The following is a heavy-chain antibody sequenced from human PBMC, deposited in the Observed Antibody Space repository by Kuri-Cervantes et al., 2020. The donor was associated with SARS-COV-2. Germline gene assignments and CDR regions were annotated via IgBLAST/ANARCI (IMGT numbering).Heavy chain of an antibody. CDR1: GFTFSSYS. J-gene: IGHJ6*03. CDR2: ISGSSSYI. CDR3: ARVRNDYYYYYMDV. Sequence: GGSLRLSCAASGFTFSSYSMNWVRQAPGKGLEWVSSISGSSSYIYYADSVKGRFTISRDNAKNSLYLQMNSLRAEDTAVYYCARVRNDYYYYYMDVWGKGTTVTVSS. V-gene: IGHV3-21*01.